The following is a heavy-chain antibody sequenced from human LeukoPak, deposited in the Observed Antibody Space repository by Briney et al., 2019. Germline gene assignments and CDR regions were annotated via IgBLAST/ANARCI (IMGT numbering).Heavy chain of an antibody. Sequence: GGSLTLSCAAYAFTFSSYGMHWVRQAQGKGLEGVAFKRYDMNNKYYADSVKGRFTISRDNSKNTLYLQMNSLRAEDTAVYYCAKIPMIDYYYYYYMDVWGKGTTVTVSS. J-gene: IGHJ6*03. CDR2: KRYDMNNK. CDR1: AFTFSSYG. D-gene: IGHD3-16*01. CDR3: AKIPMIDYYYYYYMDV. V-gene: IGHV3-30*02.